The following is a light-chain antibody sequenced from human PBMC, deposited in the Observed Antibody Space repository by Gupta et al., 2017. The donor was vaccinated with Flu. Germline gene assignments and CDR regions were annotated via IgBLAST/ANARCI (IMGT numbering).Light chain of an antibody. V-gene: IGLV1-47*02. CDR1: SIIRKNY. CDR2: SNN. J-gene: IGLJ2*01. CDR3: SAGYDSPSRVV. Sequence: SIIRKNYVYWFQQRPGAAPILLVYSNNHRPSGGPDRFSSSQSGSTASLAISGGRSEDEADYHGSAGYDSPSRVVFGVGTKLTVL.